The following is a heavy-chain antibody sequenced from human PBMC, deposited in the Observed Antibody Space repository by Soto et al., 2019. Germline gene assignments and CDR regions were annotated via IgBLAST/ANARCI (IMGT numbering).Heavy chain of an antibody. CDR2: ISAYNGNT. Sequence: QVQLVQSGAEVKKPGASVKVSCKASGYTFTSYGISWVRQAPGQGLEWMGWISAYNGNTNYAQKLQGRVTMTRDTSASTADMERRSLRSDDTDVYYCARDAQGVFLHYWGRGTLVTVSS. V-gene: IGHV1-18*01. CDR1: GYTFTSYG. CDR3: ARDAQGVFLHY. D-gene: IGHD3-16*01. J-gene: IGHJ4*02.